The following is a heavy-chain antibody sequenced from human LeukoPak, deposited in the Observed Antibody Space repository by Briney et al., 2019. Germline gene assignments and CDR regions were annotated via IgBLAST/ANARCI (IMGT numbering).Heavy chain of an antibody. CDR1: GYTFTSYA. Sequence: ASVKVSCKASGYTFTSYAMHWVRQAPGQRLEWMGWINAGNGNTKYSQKFQGRVTITRDTSASTAYMELSSLRSEDTVVYYCAKRLLGATDAFDIWGQGTMVTVSS. CDR3: AKRLLGATDAFDI. D-gene: IGHD1-26*01. J-gene: IGHJ3*02. V-gene: IGHV1-3*01. CDR2: INAGNGNT.